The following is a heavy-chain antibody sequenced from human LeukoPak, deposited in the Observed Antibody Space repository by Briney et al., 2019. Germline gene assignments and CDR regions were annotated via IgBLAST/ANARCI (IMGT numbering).Heavy chain of an antibody. Sequence: SETLSLTCTFSGDSIRSYYWSWIRQPPGKGLEWIGYFYSSGNTNYNPSLKSRVTLSIDTSRNQFSLKLSSVTAADTAVYYCARDKFGSHVIYYFDSWGPGTLVTVSS. CDR2: FYSSGNT. D-gene: IGHD3-16*02. J-gene: IGHJ4*02. CDR1: GDSIRSYY. V-gene: IGHV4-59*01. CDR3: ARDKFGSHVIYYFDS.